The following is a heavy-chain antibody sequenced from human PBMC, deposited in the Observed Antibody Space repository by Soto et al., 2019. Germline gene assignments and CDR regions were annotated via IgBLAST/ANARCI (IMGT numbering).Heavy chain of an antibody. CDR2: ISGSGGST. CDR1: GFTFSSYA. J-gene: IGHJ6*02. CDR3: ATYCSSTSCYYYYGMDV. Sequence: GGSLRLSCAASGFTFSSYAMSWVRQAPGKGLEWVSAISGSGGSTYYADSVKGRFTISRDNSKNTLYLQMNSLRAEDTAVYYWATYCSSTSCYYYYGMDVWGQGTTVTVSS. D-gene: IGHD2-2*01. V-gene: IGHV3-23*01.